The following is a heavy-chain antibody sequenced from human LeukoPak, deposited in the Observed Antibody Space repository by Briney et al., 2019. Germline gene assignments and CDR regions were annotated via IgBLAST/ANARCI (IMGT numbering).Heavy chain of an antibody. V-gene: IGHV4-34*01. J-gene: IGHJ5*02. D-gene: IGHD3-22*01. CDR3: ARGLPETKPRNYYDSSGVNWFDP. Sequence: SETLSLTCAVYGGSFSGYYWSWIRQPPGKGLEWIGEINHSGSTNYNPSLKSRITISVDTSKNQFSLKLSSVTAAYTAVYYCARGLPETKPRNYYDSSGVNWFDPWGQGTLVTVSS. CDR2: INHSGST. CDR1: GGSFSGYY.